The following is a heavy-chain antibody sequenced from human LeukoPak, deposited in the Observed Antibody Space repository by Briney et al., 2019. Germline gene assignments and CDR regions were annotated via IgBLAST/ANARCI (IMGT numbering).Heavy chain of an antibody. V-gene: IGHV4-39*01. CDR2: IYYSGST. D-gene: IGHD1-26*01. CDR3: ASPPGGYSGSYYGLDAFDI. CDR1: GGSISSSSYY. J-gene: IGHJ3*02. Sequence: SETLSLTCTVSGGSISSSSYYWGWIRQPPGKGLEWIGSIYYSGSTYYNPSLKSRVTISVDTSKNQFPLKLSSVTAADTAVYYCASPPGGYSGSYYGLDAFDIWGQGTMVTVSS.